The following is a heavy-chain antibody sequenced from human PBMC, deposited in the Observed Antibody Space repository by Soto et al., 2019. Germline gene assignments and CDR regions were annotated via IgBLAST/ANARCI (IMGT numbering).Heavy chain of an antibody. D-gene: IGHD5-12*01. Sequence: GASVKVSCNASGGTFSSYCISWVRQAPGQGIEWMGGIIPIFGTANYAQKFQGRVTITADESTSTAYMELSSLRSEDTAVYYCARFSGGGLIVPHPLDYWGQGTLVTVPS. J-gene: IGHJ4*02. CDR3: ARFSGGGLIVPHPLDY. CDR1: GGTFSSYC. V-gene: IGHV1-69*13. CDR2: IIPIFGTA.